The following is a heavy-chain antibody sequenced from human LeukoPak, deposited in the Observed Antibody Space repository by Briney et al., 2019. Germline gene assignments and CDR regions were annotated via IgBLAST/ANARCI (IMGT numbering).Heavy chain of an antibody. D-gene: IGHD5-24*01. Sequence: SETLSLTCAVSGGSLSGYYWTWIRQPPGKGLEWIGEINHSGSTNYNPSLKSRVTISVDTSKNQFSLKLSSVTAADTAVYYCARGPERWLQLRSYYMDVWGKGTTVTVSS. CDR1: GGSLSGYY. V-gene: IGHV4-34*01. CDR2: INHSGST. J-gene: IGHJ6*03. CDR3: ARGPERWLQLRSYYMDV.